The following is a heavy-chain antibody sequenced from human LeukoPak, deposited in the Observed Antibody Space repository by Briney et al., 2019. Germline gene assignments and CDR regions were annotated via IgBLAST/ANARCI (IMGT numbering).Heavy chain of an antibody. CDR3: ARTKPLDPFDF. Sequence: SEALSLTCTVSGGSISSYYWSWIRQPPGKGLEWIGYIYYSGNTYYNPSLKSRVTISVDTSKNQFSLKVNSVTAADAAVYYCARTKPLDPFDFWGQGTLVTVSS. CDR1: GGSISSYY. CDR2: IYYSGNT. V-gene: IGHV4-59*01. J-gene: IGHJ3*01.